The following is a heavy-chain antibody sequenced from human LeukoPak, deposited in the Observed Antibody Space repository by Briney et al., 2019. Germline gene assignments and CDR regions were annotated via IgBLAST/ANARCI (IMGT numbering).Heavy chain of an antibody. CDR2: IYYSGST. CDR3: ARGLVLYGSSWYREYNWFDP. V-gene: IGHV4-59*12. D-gene: IGHD6-13*01. Sequence: SETLSLTCTVSGGSISSYYWSWIRQPPGKGLEWIGSIYYSGSTYYNPSLKSRVTISVDTSKNQFSLKLSSVTAADTAVYYCARGLVLYGSSWYREYNWFDPWGQGTLVTVSS. J-gene: IGHJ5*02. CDR1: GGSISSYY.